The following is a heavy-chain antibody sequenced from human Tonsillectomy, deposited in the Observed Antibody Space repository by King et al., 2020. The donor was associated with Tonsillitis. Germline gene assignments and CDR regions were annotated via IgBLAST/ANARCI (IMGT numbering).Heavy chain of an antibody. V-gene: IGHV4-39*01. CDR1: GDSISSSKYY. CDR2: IYYIGST. CDR3: ATSLTSGYNAYVGQRFDP. J-gene: IGHJ5*02. Sequence: QMQLQESGPGVVKPSETLSLTCTVSGDSISSSKYYWGWIRQPPGKGLEWIGSIYYIGSTHYNPSLESRVTISADTSKNQFSLKLSSVTAADPAVYFCATSLTSGYNAYVGQRFDPWGRGALVTVSS. D-gene: IGHD5-12*01.